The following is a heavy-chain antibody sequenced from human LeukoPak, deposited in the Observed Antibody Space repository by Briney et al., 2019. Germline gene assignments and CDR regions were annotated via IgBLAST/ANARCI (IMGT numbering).Heavy chain of an antibody. Sequence: SETLSLTCAVYGASFSGYYWSWIRQPPGKGLEWLGEINHSGSTNYNPSLKSRVTISVDTSKNQFSLKLSSVTAADTAVYYCARGPYDILTGPIGMDVWGKGTTVTVSS. CDR3: ARGPYDILTGPIGMDV. CDR1: GASFSGYY. CDR2: INHSGST. V-gene: IGHV4-34*01. D-gene: IGHD3-9*01. J-gene: IGHJ6*04.